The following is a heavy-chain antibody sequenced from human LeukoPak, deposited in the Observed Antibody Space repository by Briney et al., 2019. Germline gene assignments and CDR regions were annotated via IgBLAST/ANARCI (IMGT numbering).Heavy chain of an antibody. CDR2: ISDSAGNT. D-gene: IGHD3-9*01. CDR1: GFTFSIYG. J-gene: IGHJ4*02. Sequence: GGSLRLSCAVSGFTFSIYGMSWVRQAPGKGLEWVSSISDSAGNTYYAASVKGRFTISRDNSKNTLYLQMNSLRAEDRAVYYCARGDILTDGWYYFDYWGQGTLVTVSS. V-gene: IGHV3-23*01. CDR3: ARGDILTDGWYYFDY.